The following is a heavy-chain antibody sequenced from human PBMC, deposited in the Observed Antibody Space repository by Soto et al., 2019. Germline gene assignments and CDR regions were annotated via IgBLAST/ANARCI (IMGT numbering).Heavy chain of an antibody. D-gene: IGHD6-13*01. Sequence: ASVKVSCKASGGTFSSYAISWVRQAPGQGLEWMGGIIPIFGTANYAQKFQGRVTITADESTSTAYMELSSLRSEDTAVYYCAREWQQLAYFDYWGQGTLVTVSS. CDR1: GGTFSSYA. CDR3: AREWQQLAYFDY. CDR2: IIPIFGTA. J-gene: IGHJ4*02. V-gene: IGHV1-69*13.